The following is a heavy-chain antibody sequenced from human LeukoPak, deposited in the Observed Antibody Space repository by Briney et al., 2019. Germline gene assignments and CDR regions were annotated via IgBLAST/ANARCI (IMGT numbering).Heavy chain of an antibody. CDR1: GFTFSSYA. CDR3: ARDGGSFFDY. D-gene: IGHD2-15*01. CDR2: ISYDGSNK. J-gene: IGHJ4*02. Sequence: GGSLRLSCAASGFTFSSYAMHWVRQAPGKGLEWVAVISYDGSNKYYADSVKGRFTISRDNSKNTLYLQMNSLRAEDTAVYYCARDGGSFFDYWGQGTLLTVSS. V-gene: IGHV3-30-3*01.